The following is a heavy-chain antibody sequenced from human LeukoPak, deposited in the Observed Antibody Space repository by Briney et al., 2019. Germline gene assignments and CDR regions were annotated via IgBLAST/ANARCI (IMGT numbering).Heavy chain of an antibody. D-gene: IGHD3-10*01. Sequence: SQTLSLTCAISGDSVSSNSAAWNWIRQSPSRGLEWLGGTYYRSKWYNDYAVSVKSRITINPDTSKNQFSLQLNSVTPEDTAVYYCARDPDYYGSGTTGGWFDPWGQGTLVTVSS. CDR1: GDSVSSNSAA. V-gene: IGHV6-1*01. J-gene: IGHJ5*02. CDR3: ARDPDYYGSGTTGGWFDP. CDR2: TYYRSKWYN.